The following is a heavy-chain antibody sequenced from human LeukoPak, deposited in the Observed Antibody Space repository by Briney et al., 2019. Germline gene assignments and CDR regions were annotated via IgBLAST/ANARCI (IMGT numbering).Heavy chain of an antibody. CDR1: GFTFNDYY. CDR3: ARGARAYSRGSRFEY. D-gene: IGHD5-18*01. Sequence: GGSLRLSCAASGFTFNDYYMSWIRQVPWKGLEWVSHITSSGNTIYYEESVQGRFTISRDNAKSSLYLQMNSLRDEDPAVYYSARGARAYSRGSRFEYWGRGTLVSVSS. J-gene: IGHJ4*02. V-gene: IGHV3-11*04. CDR2: ITSSGNTI.